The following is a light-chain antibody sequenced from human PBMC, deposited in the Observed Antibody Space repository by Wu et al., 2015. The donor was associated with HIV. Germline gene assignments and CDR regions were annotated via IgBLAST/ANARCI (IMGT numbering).Light chain of an antibody. CDR1: QNINIY. J-gene: IGKJ4*01. CDR3: QQSYSSLPS. V-gene: IGKV1-39*01. CDR2: KAS. Sequence: DIQMTQSPSSLSASVGDRVIITCRASQNINIYLDWYLQKPGKGPNLLIYKASTLQSGVPSRFSGSGSGTDFSLTISSLQPEDFATYFCQQSYSSLPSFGGGPRWRS.